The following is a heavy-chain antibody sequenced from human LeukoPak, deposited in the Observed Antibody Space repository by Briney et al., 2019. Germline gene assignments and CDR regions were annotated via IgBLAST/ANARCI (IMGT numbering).Heavy chain of an antibody. V-gene: IGHV1-8*03. J-gene: IGHJ3*02. D-gene: IGHD6-6*01. CDR1: GYTFTSYG. CDR2: MNPNSGNT. Sequence: ASVKVSCKASGYTFTSYGISWVRQAPGQGLERMGWMNPNSGNTGYAQKFQGRVTITRNTSISTAYMELSSLRSEDTAVYYCARGPEYSSSWRDAFDIWGQGTMVTVSS. CDR3: ARGPEYSSSWRDAFDI.